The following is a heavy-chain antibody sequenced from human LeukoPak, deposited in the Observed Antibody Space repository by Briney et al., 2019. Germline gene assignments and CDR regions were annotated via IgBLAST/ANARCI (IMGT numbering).Heavy chain of an antibody. CDR3: ARDQYYYDSSGYYLRWFDP. D-gene: IGHD3-22*01. Sequence: SETLSLTCTVSGGSVSNYYWSWIRQPPGKGLEYIGHVYYSGSTDYNPSLKSRLAISVDNSMNQFSLKLSSVSAADTAVYYCARDQYYYDSSGYYLRWFDPWGQGTLVTVSS. CDR2: VYYSGST. CDR1: GGSVSNYY. J-gene: IGHJ5*02. V-gene: IGHV4-59*02.